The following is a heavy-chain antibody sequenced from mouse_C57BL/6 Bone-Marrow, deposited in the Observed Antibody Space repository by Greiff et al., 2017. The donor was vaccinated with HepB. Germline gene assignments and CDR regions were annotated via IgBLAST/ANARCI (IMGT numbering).Heavy chain of an antibody. Sequence: EVQGVESGPGLAKPSQTLSLTCSVTGYSITSDYWNWIRQFPGNKLEYMGYISYSGSTYYNPSLKSRISITRDTSKNQYYLQLNSVTTEDTATYYCARSPAFDVWGTGTTVTVSS. CDR1: GYSITSDY. J-gene: IGHJ1*03. V-gene: IGHV3-8*01. CDR2: ISYSGST. CDR3: ARSPAFDV.